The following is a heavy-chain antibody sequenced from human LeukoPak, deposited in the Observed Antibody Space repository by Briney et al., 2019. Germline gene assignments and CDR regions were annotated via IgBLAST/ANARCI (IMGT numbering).Heavy chain of an antibody. CDR1: GFTLSSYA. V-gene: IGHV3-23*01. D-gene: IGHD3-10*01. CDR3: ANQPYQYVSGSPSWPDT. J-gene: IGHJ5*02. Sequence: GGSLRLSCAAAGFTLSSYAMAWVRQAPGRGLEWVAGIGGMSGRTLYADSVKDRVTISRDNSKNTLYLHKNTLRTQDKALYLCANQPYQYVSGSPSWPDTWGQGTLVTVSS. CDR2: IGGMSGRT.